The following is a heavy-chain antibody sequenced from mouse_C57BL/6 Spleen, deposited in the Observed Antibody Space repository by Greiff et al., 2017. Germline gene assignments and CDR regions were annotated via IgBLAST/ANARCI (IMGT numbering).Heavy chain of an antibody. CDR1: GFTFSDYY. V-gene: IGHV5-16*01. J-gene: IGHJ3*01. Sequence: VMLVESEGGLVQPGSSMKLSCTASGFTFSDYYMAWVRQVPEKGLEWVANINYDGSSTYYLDSLKSRFIISRDNAKNILYLQMSSLKSEDTATYYCARDGRGGFAYWGQGTLVTVSA. CDR3: ARDGRGGFAY. CDR2: INYDGSST.